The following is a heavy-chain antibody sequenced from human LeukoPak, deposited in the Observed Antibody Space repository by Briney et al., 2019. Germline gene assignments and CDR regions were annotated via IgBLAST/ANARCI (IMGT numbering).Heavy chain of an antibody. CDR3: AREEGSSGWYGGYYGMDV. J-gene: IGHJ6*04. CDR2: INPNSGGT. CDR1: GYTFTGYY. D-gene: IGHD6-19*01. Sequence: ASVKVSCKASGYTFTGYYMHWARQAPGQGLEWMGWINPNSGGTNYAQKFQGWVTMTRDTSISTAYMELSRLRSDDTAVYYCAREEGSSGWYGGYYGMDVWGKGTTVTVSS. V-gene: IGHV1-2*04.